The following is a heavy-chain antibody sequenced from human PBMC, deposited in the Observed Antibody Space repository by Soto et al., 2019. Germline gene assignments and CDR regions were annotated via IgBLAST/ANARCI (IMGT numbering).Heavy chain of an antibody. J-gene: IGHJ5*02. CDR3: TGHPALRAAVAGFDP. CDR2: IYYLRST. Sequence: PSETRSLTCTVSGGDSSSGDYYWAWIRQPPGKGLEWIASIYYLRSTFYTSSLESRATISADLSKNLSSLKLTSVTATDTTLYFSTGHPALRAAVAGFDPWGQGTLVTVSS. CDR1: GGDSSSGDYY. D-gene: IGHD6-13*01. V-gene: IGHV4-39*01.